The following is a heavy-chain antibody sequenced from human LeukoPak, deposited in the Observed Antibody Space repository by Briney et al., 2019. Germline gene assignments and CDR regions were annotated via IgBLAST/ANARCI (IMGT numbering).Heavy chain of an antibody. Sequence: PSETLSLTCAVYGGSFSGYSWSWIRQPPGKGLEWIGYIYHSGSTYYNPSLKSRVTISVDRSKNQFSLKLSSVTAADTAVYYCAGKYCSGGSCYFAYWGQGTLVTVSS. CDR2: IYHSGST. V-gene: IGHV4-30-2*01. CDR1: GGSFSGYS. CDR3: AGKYCSGGSCYFAY. J-gene: IGHJ4*02. D-gene: IGHD2-15*01.